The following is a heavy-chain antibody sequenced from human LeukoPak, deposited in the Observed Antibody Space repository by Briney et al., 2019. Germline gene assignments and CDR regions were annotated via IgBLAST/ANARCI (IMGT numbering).Heavy chain of an antibody. CDR2: IYISGST. Sequence: PSQTLSLTCTVSGGSISGGSYYWSWIRQPAGKGLEWIGRIYISGSTNYNPSLKSRVTISVDTSKNQFSLKLSSVTAADTAVYYCARDPGEEWLRWSALDIWGQGTMVTVSS. CDR3: ARDPGEEWLRWSALDI. D-gene: IGHD5-12*01. V-gene: IGHV4-61*02. J-gene: IGHJ3*02. CDR1: GGSISGGSYY.